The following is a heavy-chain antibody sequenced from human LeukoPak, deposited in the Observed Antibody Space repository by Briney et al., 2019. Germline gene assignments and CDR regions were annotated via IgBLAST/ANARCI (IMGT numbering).Heavy chain of an antibody. CDR3: AKAPRVLDALDI. CDR1: GFTFSSYA. CDR2: ISGSGGST. Sequence: GGSLRLSCAASGFTFSSYAMSWVRHAPGKGLEWVSAISGSGGSTYYADSVKGRFTISRDNSKNTLYLQMNSLRAEDAAVYYCAKAPRVLDALDIWGQGTMVTVSS. V-gene: IGHV3-23*01. J-gene: IGHJ3*02.